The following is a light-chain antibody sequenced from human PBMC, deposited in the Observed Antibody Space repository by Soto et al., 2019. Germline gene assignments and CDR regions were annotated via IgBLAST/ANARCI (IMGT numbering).Light chain of an antibody. CDR1: SSDVGSYNL. CDR3: CSYAGSSTWV. J-gene: IGLJ3*02. Sequence: QSALTQPASVSGSPGQSITISCTGTSSDVGSYNLVSWYQQHPGKAPKLMIYEGSKRPSGVSNRFSGSKSGNTASLTISGLQDEDEADYCCCSYAGSSTWVFGGGTKLTVL. V-gene: IGLV2-23*01. CDR2: EGS.